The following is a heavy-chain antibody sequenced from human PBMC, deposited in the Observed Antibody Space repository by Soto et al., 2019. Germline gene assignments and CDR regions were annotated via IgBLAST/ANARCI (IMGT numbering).Heavy chain of an antibody. CDR1: AYTFTSYD. Sequence: ASVKVSCKAAAYTFTSYDINWVRQATGQDFEWMGWMNPNNGNTAYAQKFQGRVTMTRDTSKSTAFMELSSLTSEDTAVYYCDRGSRNCAVDYWGQGTLVTVSS. D-gene: IGHD1-20*01. CDR2: MNPNNGNT. V-gene: IGHV1-8*01. CDR3: DRGSRNCAVDY. J-gene: IGHJ4*02.